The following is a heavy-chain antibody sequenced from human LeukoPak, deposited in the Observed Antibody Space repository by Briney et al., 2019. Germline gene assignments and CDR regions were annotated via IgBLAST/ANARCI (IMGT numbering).Heavy chain of an antibody. D-gene: IGHD4-17*01. J-gene: IGHJ4*02. CDR2: ISGSGGST. CDR1: GFTFSSYA. Sequence: GGSLRLSCAASGFTFSSYAMSWVRQAPGKGLEWVSAISGSGGSTYYADSVKGRFTISRDNSKNTLYLQMSSLRAEDTAVYYCAKSRGDYETYFDYWGQGTLVTVSS. V-gene: IGHV3-23*01. CDR3: AKSRGDYETYFDY.